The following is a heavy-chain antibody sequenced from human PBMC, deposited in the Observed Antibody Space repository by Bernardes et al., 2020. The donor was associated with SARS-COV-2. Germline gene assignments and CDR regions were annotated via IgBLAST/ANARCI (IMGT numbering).Heavy chain of an antibody. J-gene: IGHJ5*02. CDR3: ATVFGYSYGGGWFDP. CDR2: ISADKGNT. V-gene: IGHV1-18*01. D-gene: IGHD5-18*01. Sequence: ASVKVSCKASGYSFTSYGISWVRQAPGQGLEWMGWISADKGNTNYAQNLQGRVTMTTDTSTNTAYMELRSLRSDDRAVYYCATVFGYSYGGGWFDPWGQGTLVTVSS. CDR1: GYSFTSYG.